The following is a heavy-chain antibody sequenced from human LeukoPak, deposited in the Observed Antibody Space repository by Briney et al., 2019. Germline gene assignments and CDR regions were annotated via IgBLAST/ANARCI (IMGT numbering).Heavy chain of an antibody. D-gene: IGHD2-2*02. CDR2: ISYDGSNK. CDR1: GFTFSSYT. CDR3: ARDRCSSTSCYTHYFDY. V-gene: IGHV3-30-3*01. Sequence: PGGSLRLSCAASGFTFSSYTMHWVRQAPGQGLEWVAVISYDGSNKYYADSVKGRFTISGDTSKNTPYLQMNSLRAEDTAVYYCARDRCSSTSCYTHYFDYWGQGTPVTVSS. J-gene: IGHJ4*02.